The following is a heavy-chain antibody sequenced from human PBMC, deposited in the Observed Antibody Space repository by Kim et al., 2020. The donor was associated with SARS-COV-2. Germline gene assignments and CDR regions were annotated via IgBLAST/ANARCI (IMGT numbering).Heavy chain of an antibody. V-gene: IGHV3-74*01. J-gene: IGHJ4*02. Sequence: STHYAYSGKGRFTISRDNAKNTLYLQMNSRRAEDTAVYYWARGRAGYADYWGQGTLVTVSS. CDR3: ARGRAGYADY. D-gene: IGHD5-12*01. CDR2: ST.